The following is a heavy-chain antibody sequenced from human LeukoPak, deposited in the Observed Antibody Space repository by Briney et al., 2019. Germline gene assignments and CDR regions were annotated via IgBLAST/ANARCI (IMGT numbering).Heavy chain of an antibody. CDR3: ATSTVTRTRDP. CDR1: GYTFITYG. J-gene: IGHJ5*02. V-gene: IGHV1-2*02. D-gene: IGHD1-1*01. Sequence: ASVKVSCKASGYTFITYGISWVRQAPGQGLEWMGWINPYTGAIIYAQKFEGRVTMTWDASIGTGYVELTRLTSDDTALYYCATSTVTRTRDPWGQGTLVTVSS. CDR2: INPYTGAI.